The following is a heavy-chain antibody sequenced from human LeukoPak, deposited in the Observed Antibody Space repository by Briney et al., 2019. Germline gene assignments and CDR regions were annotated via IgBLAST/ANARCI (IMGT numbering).Heavy chain of an antibody. Sequence: GGSLRLSCAASGLTFSSYVMSWVRQAPGKGLEWVSSVSATGHSTYYADSVKGRFTISRDNSKNTLYLQMNSLRAEDTAVYYCAREYYYDSSGYYPLSFDIWGQGTMVTVSS. D-gene: IGHD3-22*01. J-gene: IGHJ3*02. CDR3: AREYYYDSSGYYPLSFDI. CDR1: GLTFSSYV. V-gene: IGHV3-23*01. CDR2: VSATGHST.